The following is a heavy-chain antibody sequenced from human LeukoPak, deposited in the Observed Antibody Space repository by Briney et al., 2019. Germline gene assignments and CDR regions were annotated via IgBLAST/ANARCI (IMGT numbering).Heavy chain of an antibody. CDR1: GFTFSNYA. Sequence: PGGSLRLSCAASGFTFSNYAMSWVRQAPGKGLEWVSVIYSGGSTYYADSVKGRFTISRDNSKNTLYLQLNSLRAEDTAVYYCGRDMTTVTTGDYWGQGTLVTVSS. J-gene: IGHJ4*02. CDR3: GRDMTTVTTGDY. V-gene: IGHV3-66*01. CDR2: IYSGGST. D-gene: IGHD4-17*01.